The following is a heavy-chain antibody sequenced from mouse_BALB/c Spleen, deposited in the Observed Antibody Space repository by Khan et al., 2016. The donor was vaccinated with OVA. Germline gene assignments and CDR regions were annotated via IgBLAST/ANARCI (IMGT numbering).Heavy chain of an antibody. J-gene: IGHJ3*01. Sequence: QIQLVQSGPELKKPGETVKISCKASGYTFTNFGMNWVKQAPGKGLEWMGWINTYTGEPTYADDFKGRFAFSLETSATAAYLQINNLKNEDTATYFCSRPPCVSYTLAYWGQGTLVTVSA. CDR1: GYTFTNFG. V-gene: IGHV9-3-1*01. D-gene: IGHD2-12*01. CDR3: SRPPCVSYTLAY. CDR2: INTYTGEP.